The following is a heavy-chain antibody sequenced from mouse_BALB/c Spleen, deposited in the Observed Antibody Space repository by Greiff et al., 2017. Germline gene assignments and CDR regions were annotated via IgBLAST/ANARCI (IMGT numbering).Heavy chain of an antibody. CDR2: INPNNGGT. Sequence: VQLQQSGPELVKPGASVKISCKTSGYTFTEYTMHWVKQSHGKSLEWIGGINPNNGGTSYNQKFKGKATLTVDKSSSTAYMELRSLTSEDSAVYYCARNYYGSSYLSYWYFDVWGAGTTVTVSS. D-gene: IGHD1-1*01. CDR3: ARNYYGSSYLSYWYFDV. CDR1: GYTFTEYT. V-gene: IGHV1-18*01. J-gene: IGHJ1*01.